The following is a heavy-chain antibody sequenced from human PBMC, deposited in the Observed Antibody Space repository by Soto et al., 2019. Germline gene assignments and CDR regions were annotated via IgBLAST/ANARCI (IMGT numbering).Heavy chain of an antibody. V-gene: IGHV1-69*13. CDR1: GGTFSSYA. CDR2: IIPIFGTA. D-gene: IGHD6-13*01. Sequence: SVKVSCKASGGTFSSYAISWVRQAPGQGLEWMGGIIPIFGTANYAQKFQGRVTITADESTSTAYMELSSLRSEDTAVYYCATLQGYSSTAWFDPWGQGTLVTVSS. CDR3: ATLQGYSSTAWFDP. J-gene: IGHJ5*02.